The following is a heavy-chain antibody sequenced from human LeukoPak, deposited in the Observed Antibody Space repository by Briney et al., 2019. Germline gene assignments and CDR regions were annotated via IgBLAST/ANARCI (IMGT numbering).Heavy chain of an antibody. CDR2: IYHSGST. D-gene: IGHD3-10*01. V-gene: IGHV4-30-2*01. J-gene: IGHJ3*02. CDR1: GGSISSGGYS. CDR3: ARDYGSGSGAFDI. Sequence: SETLSLTCAVSGGSISSGGYSWSWIRQPPGKGLEWIGYIYHSGSTYYNPSLKSRVTISVDRSKNQCSLKLSSVTAADTAVYYCARDYGSGSGAFDIWGQGTMVTVSS.